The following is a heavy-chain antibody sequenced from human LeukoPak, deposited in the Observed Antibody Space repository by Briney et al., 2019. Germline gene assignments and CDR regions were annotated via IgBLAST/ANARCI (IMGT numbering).Heavy chain of an antibody. J-gene: IGHJ3*02. CDR1: GFTFSSYS. CDR3: ARGQWHQLHDAFDI. V-gene: IGHV3-21*01. CDR2: ISSSSSYI. Sequence: GGSLRLSCAASGFTFSSYSMNWVRQAPGKGLEWVSSISSSSSYIYYADSVKGRFTISRDNAKNSLYLQMNSLRAEDTAVYYCARGQWHQLHDAFDIWGQGTMVTVSS. D-gene: IGHD6-19*01.